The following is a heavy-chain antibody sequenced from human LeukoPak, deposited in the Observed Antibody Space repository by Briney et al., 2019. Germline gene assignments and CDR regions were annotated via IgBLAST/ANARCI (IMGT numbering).Heavy chain of an antibody. Sequence: LSLTCTVSGGSISSGSYYWSWIRQPAGKGLEWIGRIYTSGSTNYNPSLKSRVTISVDTSKNQFSLKLSSVTAADTAVYYCARDPLDPMTTVTTGENAFDIWGQGTMVTVSS. J-gene: IGHJ3*02. CDR1: GGSISSGSYY. V-gene: IGHV4-61*02. D-gene: IGHD4-17*01. CDR3: ARDPLDPMTTVTTGENAFDI. CDR2: IYTSGST.